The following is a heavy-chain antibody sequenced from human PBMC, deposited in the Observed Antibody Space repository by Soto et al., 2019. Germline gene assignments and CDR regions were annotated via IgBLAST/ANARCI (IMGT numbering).Heavy chain of an antibody. V-gene: IGHV4-59*08. J-gene: IGHJ4*02. Sequence: QVQLQESGPGLVKPSETLSLTCTVSGCSISSYYWRWIRQPPGKGLEWIGYIYYSGSTNYNPSLKSRVTISVDTSKNQFSLKLNSKTAADTAMYYCARHNYGSGSTYFDYGCQGTLVTVS. CDR1: GCSISSYY. D-gene: IGHD3-10*01. CDR2: IYYSGST. CDR3: ARHNYGSGSTYFDY.